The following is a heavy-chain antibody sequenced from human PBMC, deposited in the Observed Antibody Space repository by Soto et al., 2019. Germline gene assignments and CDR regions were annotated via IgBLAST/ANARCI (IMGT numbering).Heavy chain of an antibody. Sequence: VGSLRLSCAASGFTLSGYGMHWVRQAPGKGLEWVAVIWYDGSNKYYADSVKGRFTISRDNSKNTLYLQMNSLRAEDTAVYYCARDFTWIAVAGVFDDWGQGT. V-gene: IGHV3-33*01. CDR1: GFTLSGYG. J-gene: IGHJ4*02. CDR3: ARDFTWIAVAGVFDD. CDR2: IWYDGSNK. D-gene: IGHD6-19*01.